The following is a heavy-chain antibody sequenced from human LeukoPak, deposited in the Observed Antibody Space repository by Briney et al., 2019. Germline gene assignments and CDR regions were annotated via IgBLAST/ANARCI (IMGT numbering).Heavy chain of an antibody. D-gene: IGHD6-6*01. CDR3: ARGRYSSSWNYYYYYGMDV. CDR1: GGSFRGYY. J-gene: IGHJ6*02. V-gene: IGHV4-34*01. CDR2: INHSGST. Sequence: SETLSLTCAVYGGSFRGYYWSWIRQPPGKGLEWIGEINHSGSTNYNPSLKSRVTISVDTSKNQFSLKLSSVTAADTAVYYCARGRYSSSWNYYYYYGMDVWGQGTTVTVSS.